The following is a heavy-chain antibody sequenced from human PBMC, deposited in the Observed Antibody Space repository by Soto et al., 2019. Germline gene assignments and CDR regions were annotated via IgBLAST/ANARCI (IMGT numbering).Heavy chain of an antibody. Sequence: SETLSLTCAVYGGSFIGYYCIFIRQPPGKGLEWIGEINHSGSTNYNPSLKSRVTISVDTSKNQFSLKLSSVTAADTAVYYCARGDWACGMDVWGQGTTVTVSS. CDR1: GGSFIGYY. D-gene: IGHD2-21*01. J-gene: IGHJ6*02. V-gene: IGHV4-34*01. CDR3: ARGDWACGMDV. CDR2: INHSGST.